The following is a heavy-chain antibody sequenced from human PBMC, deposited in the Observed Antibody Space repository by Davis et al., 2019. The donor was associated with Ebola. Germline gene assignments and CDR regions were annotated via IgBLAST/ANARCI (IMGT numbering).Heavy chain of an antibody. V-gene: IGHV4-39*07. CDR2: IYYSGST. CDR1: GGSISSSSYY. D-gene: IGHD4-17*01. CDR3: AREPNGDYDAFDI. Sequence: SETLSLTCTVSGGSISSSSYYWSWVRQPPGKGLEWIGSIYYSGSTYYNPSLKSRVTISVDTSKNQFSLKLSSVTAADTAVYYCAREPNGDYDAFDIWGQGTMVTVSS. J-gene: IGHJ3*02.